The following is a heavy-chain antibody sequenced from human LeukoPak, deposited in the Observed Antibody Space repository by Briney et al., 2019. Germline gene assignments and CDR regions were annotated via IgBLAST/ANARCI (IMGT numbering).Heavy chain of an antibody. CDR2: ISSSSSYI. V-gene: IGHV3-21*01. CDR1: GFTFSSYS. CDR3: ARGNTAMVSIDY. J-gene: IGHJ4*02. D-gene: IGHD5-18*01. Sequence: AGGSLRLSCAASGFTFSSYSMNWVGQAPGKGLEWVSSISSSSSYIYYADSVKGRFTISRDNAKNSLYLQMNSLRAEDTAVYYCARGNTAMVSIDYWGQGTLVTVSS.